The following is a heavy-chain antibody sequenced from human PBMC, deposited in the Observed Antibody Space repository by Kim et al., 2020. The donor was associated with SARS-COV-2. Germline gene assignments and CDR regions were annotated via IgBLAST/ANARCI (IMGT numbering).Heavy chain of an antibody. Sequence: VKGRFTISRDNAKNSLYLQMNSLRAEDTAVYYCARDISRGFGELTYYFDYWGQGTLVTVSS. J-gene: IGHJ4*02. CDR3: ARDISRGFGELTYYFDY. V-gene: IGHV3-11*06. D-gene: IGHD3-10*01.